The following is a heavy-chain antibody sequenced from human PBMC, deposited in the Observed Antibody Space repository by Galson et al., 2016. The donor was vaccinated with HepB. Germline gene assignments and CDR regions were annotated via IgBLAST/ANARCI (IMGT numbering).Heavy chain of an antibody. J-gene: IGHJ6*02. V-gene: IGHV1-69*13. D-gene: IGHD3-22*01. Sequence: SVKVSCKASGGTFSSYAISWVRQAPGQGLEWMGGIIPIFGTANYAQKFQGRVTITADESTSTAYMELSSLRSEDTAVYYCARERMTMIVVVISYGMDVWGQGTTVTVSS. CDR1: GGTFSSYA. CDR2: IIPIFGTA. CDR3: ARERMTMIVVVISYGMDV.